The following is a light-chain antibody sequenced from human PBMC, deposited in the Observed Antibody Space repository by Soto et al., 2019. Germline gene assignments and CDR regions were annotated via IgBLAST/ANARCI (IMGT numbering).Light chain of an antibody. CDR3: QQYGSS. V-gene: IGKV3-20*01. CDR2: VAS. CDR1: QSVSSSY. Sequence: EIVLTQSPGTLSLSPGERATLSCRASQSVSSSYLAWYQQKPGQAPRLLIYVASSRAPGIPDRFSGSGSGTDFTLTISRLEPEDFAVYYCQQYGSSFGPGTKVDIK. J-gene: IGKJ3*01.